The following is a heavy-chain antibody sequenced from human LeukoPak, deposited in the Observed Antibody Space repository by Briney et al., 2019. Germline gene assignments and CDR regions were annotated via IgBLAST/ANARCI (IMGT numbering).Heavy chain of an antibody. V-gene: IGHV3-21*01. CDR1: AFTFSGYS. CDR2: ISRRSNYI. J-gene: IGHJ1*01. Sequence: GGSLRLSCAASAFTFSGYSMNWVRQAPGKGPEWVSSISRRSNYIYYADSVKGRFTISRDNAKNSLYLQMNSLRAEDTAVFYCARGTEMATIPEYFQHWGQGTLVTVSS. D-gene: IGHD5-24*01. CDR3: ARGTEMATIPEYFQH.